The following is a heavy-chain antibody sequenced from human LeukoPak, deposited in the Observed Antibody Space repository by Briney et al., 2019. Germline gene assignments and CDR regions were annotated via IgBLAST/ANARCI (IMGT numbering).Heavy chain of an antibody. D-gene: IGHD4-11*01. V-gene: IGHV4-31*03. Sequence: SETLSLTCTVSGGSISSGGYYWSWIRQHPGKGLEWIGYIYYSGSTYYNPSHKSRVTISVDTSKNQFSLKLSSVTAADTAVYYCARDTDSNYAGDWGQGTLVTVSS. J-gene: IGHJ4*02. CDR2: IYYSGST. CDR1: GGSISSGGYY. CDR3: ARDTDSNYAGD.